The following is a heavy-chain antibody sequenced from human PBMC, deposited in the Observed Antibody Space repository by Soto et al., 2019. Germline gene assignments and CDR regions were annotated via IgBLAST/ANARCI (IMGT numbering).Heavy chain of an antibody. V-gene: IGHV3-23*01. CDR2: VSGGSGTT. CDR1: GFSLSTYG. D-gene: IGHD1-1*01. Sequence: EVQLLESGGGLVQPGGSLRLSCTASGFSLSTYGVTWVRQAPGKGLEWVSGVSGGSGTTHYADSVKGRFTITTANSETTAYLQMNSRRVEDTTVYYCAKWNGYGDHWGQGTVVTVS. CDR3: AKWNGYGDH. J-gene: IGHJ4*02.